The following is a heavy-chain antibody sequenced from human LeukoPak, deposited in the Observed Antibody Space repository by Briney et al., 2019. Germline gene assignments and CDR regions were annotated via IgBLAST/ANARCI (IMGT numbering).Heavy chain of an antibody. CDR3: ARDFRYPFGGFDP. J-gene: IGHJ5*02. CDR2: INPNSGGT. D-gene: IGHD3-9*01. CDR1: GYTFTGYY. Sequence: ASVKVSCKASGYTFTGYYMHWVRQAPGQGLEWMGWINPNSGGTNYVQKFQGRVTMTRDTSISTAYMELSRLRSDDTAVYYCARDFRYPFGGFDPWGQGTLVTVSS. V-gene: IGHV1-2*02.